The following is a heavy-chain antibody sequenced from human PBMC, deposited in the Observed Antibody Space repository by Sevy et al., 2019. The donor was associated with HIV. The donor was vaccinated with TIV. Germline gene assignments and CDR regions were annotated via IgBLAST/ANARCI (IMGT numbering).Heavy chain of an antibody. Sequence: GGSLRLSCAASGFTFSSYAMSWVRQAPGKGLEWVSAISGSGGSTYYADSVKGRFTISRDNSKNTLYLQMNSLRAEDTAVYYCAKDREYGVVVPAARGVFDYWGQGTLVTVSS. CDR1: GFTFSSYA. V-gene: IGHV3-23*01. D-gene: IGHD2-2*01. CDR3: AKDREYGVVVPAARGVFDY. J-gene: IGHJ4*02. CDR2: ISGSGGST.